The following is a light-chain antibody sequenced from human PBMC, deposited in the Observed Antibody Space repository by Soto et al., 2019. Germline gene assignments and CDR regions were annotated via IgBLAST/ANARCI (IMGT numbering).Light chain of an antibody. J-gene: IGLJ1*01. CDR2: DNN. Sequence: QSVLTQPPSVSAAPGQKVTISRSGSSSNIGNNFFTWYQQLPGTAPKLLIYDNNKRPSGIPDRFSGSQSGTSATLGITGLQTGDEAVYYCGSWDSSLTYVFGTGTQLTVL. CDR3: GSWDSSLTYV. CDR1: SSNIGNNF. V-gene: IGLV1-51*01.